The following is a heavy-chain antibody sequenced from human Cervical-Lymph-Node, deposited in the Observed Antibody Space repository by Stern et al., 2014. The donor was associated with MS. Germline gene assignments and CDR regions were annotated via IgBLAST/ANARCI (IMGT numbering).Heavy chain of an antibody. CDR2: ISYDGNHK. Sequence: MQLVESGGAVVQPGRSLRLSCAASGFTFSSYGMHWVRQAPGKGLEWVTVISYDGNHKYYAASVKGRFTISRDNSKNTLHLQMNSVTPDDTAIYYCARDYEDTSMPFDHWGQGTLVTVSS. CDR3: ARDYEDTSMPFDH. CDR1: GFTFSSYG. V-gene: IGHV3-30*03. J-gene: IGHJ4*02. D-gene: IGHD2-2*01.